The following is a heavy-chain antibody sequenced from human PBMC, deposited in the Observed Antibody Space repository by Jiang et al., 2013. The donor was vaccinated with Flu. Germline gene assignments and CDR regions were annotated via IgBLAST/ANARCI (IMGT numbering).Heavy chain of an antibody. CDR1: GESISRRSYS. CDR2: ISQTGTT. D-gene: IGHD4-17*01. J-gene: IGHJ5*02. CDR3: ARETGDGDYVGWFDP. V-gene: IGHV4-30-2*01. Sequence: GPGLVKPSQTLSLSCAVSGESISRRSYSWSWIRQPPGKGLEWIGYISQTGTTFSSPSLKSRVTLSVDVSNNQFSLSLKSVTAADTAVYYCARETGDGDYVGWFDPWDQGILVIVSS.